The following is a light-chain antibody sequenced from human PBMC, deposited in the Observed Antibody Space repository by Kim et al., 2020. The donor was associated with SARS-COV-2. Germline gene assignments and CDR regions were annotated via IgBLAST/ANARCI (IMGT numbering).Light chain of an antibody. Sequence: EIVLTQSPATLSLSPGESATLSCRASQSVSSYLAWYQQKPGQAPRLLIYDASNRATGIPARFSGSGSGTDFTLTISSLETEDSAVYYCQQRGDWPLTFGGGTKVDIK. J-gene: IGKJ4*01. CDR2: DAS. V-gene: IGKV3-11*01. CDR3: QQRGDWPLT. CDR1: QSVSSY.